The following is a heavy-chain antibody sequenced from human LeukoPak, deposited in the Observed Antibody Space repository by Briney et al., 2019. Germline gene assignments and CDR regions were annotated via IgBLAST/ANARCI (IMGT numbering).Heavy chain of an antibody. J-gene: IGHJ5*02. V-gene: IGHV3-23*01. Sequence: GGSLRLSCAASGFNFGSFAMNWVRQVPGKGLEWVALIRDSDRNTYYTDSVKGRFTISRDNAKSTLYLQMNSLRAEDTAVYYCARATLGYSSGWYDNWGQGTLVTVSS. CDR3: ARATLGYSSGWYDN. D-gene: IGHD6-19*01. CDR2: IRDSDRNT. CDR1: GFNFGSFA.